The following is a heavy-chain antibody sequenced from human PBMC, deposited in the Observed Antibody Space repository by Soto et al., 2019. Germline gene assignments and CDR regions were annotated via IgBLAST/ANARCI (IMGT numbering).Heavy chain of an antibody. V-gene: IGHV1-69*01. Sequence: QVQLVQSGAEVRMPGSSVKVSCKASGGTFSTYPINWVRQAPGQGLEWMGGIIPLFGTTTYAQKFKGRVTITADESTSTAYMELRSLRAEDAAVYYCGRGATNGSSWSFWFDPWGQGTLVTVSS. CDR3: GRGATNGSSWSFWFDP. J-gene: IGHJ5*02. CDR1: GGTFSTYP. D-gene: IGHD6-13*01. CDR2: IIPLFGTT.